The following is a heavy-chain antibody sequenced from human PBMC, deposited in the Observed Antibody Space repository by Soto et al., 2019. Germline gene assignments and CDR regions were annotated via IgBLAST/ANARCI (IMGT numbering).Heavy chain of an antibody. D-gene: IGHD2-21*02. CDR1: GFSLSTGGMG. CDR3: VHSRCGGDCLQSYSSHYYYGMDI. V-gene: IGHV2-5*02. CDR2: IYWDGDR. Sequence: SGPTLVNPTQTLTLTCTFSGFSLSTGGMGVGWIRQPPGKAPEWLALIYWDGDRRYRPSLMSRLTIAKDTSKNQVVLTMTNMDTVDTATYYCVHSRCGGDCLQSYSSHYYYGMDIWGQGTTVTVSS. J-gene: IGHJ6*02.